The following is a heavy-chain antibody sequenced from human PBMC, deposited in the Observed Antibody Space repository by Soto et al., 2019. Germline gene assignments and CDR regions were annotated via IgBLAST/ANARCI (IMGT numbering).Heavy chain of an antibody. V-gene: IGHV3-7*05. CDR1: GFTFSSYW. Sequence: GGSLRLSCAASGFTFSSYWMSWVRQAPGKGLEWVANIKQDGSEKYYVDSGKGRFTISRDNAKNSLYLQMNSLRAEDTAVYYCASVDLGGVHHPYYYYGMDVWGQGTTVTVSS. CDR2: IKQDGSEK. D-gene: IGHD3-16*01. CDR3: ASVDLGGVHHPYYYYGMDV. J-gene: IGHJ6*02.